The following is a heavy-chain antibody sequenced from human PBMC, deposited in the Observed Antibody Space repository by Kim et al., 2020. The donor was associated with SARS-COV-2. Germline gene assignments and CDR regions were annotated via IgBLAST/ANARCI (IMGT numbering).Heavy chain of an antibody. CDR1: GGSISSSSYY. CDR2: IYYSGST. J-gene: IGHJ3*02. D-gene: IGHD3-10*02. CDR3: ATDSYYYGRNAFDI. V-gene: IGHV4-39*01. Sequence: SETLSLTCTVSGGSISSSSYYWGWIRQPPGKGLEWIGSIYYSGSTYYNPSLKSRVTISVDTSKNQFSLKLSSVTAADTAVYYCATDSYYYGRNAFDIWGQGTMVTVSS.